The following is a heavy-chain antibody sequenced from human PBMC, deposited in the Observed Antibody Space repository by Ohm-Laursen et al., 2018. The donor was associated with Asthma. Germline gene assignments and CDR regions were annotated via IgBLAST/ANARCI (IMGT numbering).Heavy chain of an antibody. Sequence: SLRLSCAASGFTFRSYAMHWVRQAPGKGLEWVAVISYDGSNKYYADSVKGRFTISRDNSKNTLYLQMNSLRAEDTAVYYCARSFYDSSGYLQHWGQGTLVTVSS. J-gene: IGHJ1*01. V-gene: IGHV3-30-3*01. D-gene: IGHD3-22*01. CDR1: GFTFRSYA. CDR2: ISYDGSNK. CDR3: ARSFYDSSGYLQH.